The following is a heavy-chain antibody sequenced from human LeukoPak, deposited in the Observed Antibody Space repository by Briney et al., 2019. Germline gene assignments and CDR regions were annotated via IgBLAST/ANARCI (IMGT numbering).Heavy chain of an antibody. CDR3: ARAKIRSIAAAGTFEDY. V-gene: IGHV1-18*04. CDR1: GYTFTSYG. J-gene: IGHJ4*02. Sequence: GASVKVSCKASGYTFTSYGISWVRQAPGQGLEWMGWIGAYNGNTNYAQKLQGRVTMTTDTSTSTAYMELRSLRSDDTAVYYCARAKIRSIAAAGTFEDYWGQGTLVTVSS. D-gene: IGHD6-13*01. CDR2: IGAYNGNT.